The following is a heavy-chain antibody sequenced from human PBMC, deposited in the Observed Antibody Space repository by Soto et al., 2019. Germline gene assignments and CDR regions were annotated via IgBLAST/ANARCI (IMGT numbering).Heavy chain of an antibody. CDR1: GFSLSTSGVG. D-gene: IGHD3-22*01. Sequence: SGPTLVNPTQTLTLTCTFSGFSLSTSGVGVGWIRQPPGKALEWLALIYWDDDKRYSPSLKSRLTITKDTSKNQVVLTMTNMDPVDTATYYCAHKAHPLNPIEDYYYDSGGQINNWFDPWGQGTLVTVSS. J-gene: IGHJ5*02. V-gene: IGHV2-5*02. CDR3: AHKAHPLNPIEDYYYDSGGQINNWFDP. CDR2: IYWDDDK.